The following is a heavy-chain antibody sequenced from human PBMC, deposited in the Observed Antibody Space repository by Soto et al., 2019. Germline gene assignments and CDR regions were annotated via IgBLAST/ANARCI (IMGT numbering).Heavy chain of an antibody. CDR1: GFTFSSYA. CDR3: ARDRGFLGSGGTHPY. V-gene: IGHV3-30-3*01. Sequence: PGGSLRLSCAASGFTFSSYAMHWVRQAPGKGLEWVAVISYDGSNKYYADSVKGRFTISRDNSKNTLYLQMNSLRAEDTAVYYCARDRGFLGSGGTHPYWGQGTLVTVSS. J-gene: IGHJ4*02. CDR2: ISYDGSNK. D-gene: IGHD2-15*01.